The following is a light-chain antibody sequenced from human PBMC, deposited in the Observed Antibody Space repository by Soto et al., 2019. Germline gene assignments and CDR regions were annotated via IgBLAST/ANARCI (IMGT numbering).Light chain of an antibody. V-gene: IGKV3-20*01. Sequence: EIVLTQFPGTLSLSPGERATLSCRASQSVGRNYVAWYQQKPGQAPRVIIYAASNRASGIPDRFSGSGSGSDLPLNISRREPEDFAVYYCQQYGTSPWAFGQGTKVEIK. CDR1: QSVGRNY. CDR3: QQYGTSPWA. CDR2: AAS. J-gene: IGKJ1*01.